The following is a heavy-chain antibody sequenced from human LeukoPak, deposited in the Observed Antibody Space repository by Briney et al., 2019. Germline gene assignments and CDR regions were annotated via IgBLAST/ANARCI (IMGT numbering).Heavy chain of an antibody. D-gene: IGHD3-22*01. V-gene: IGHV4-30-2*02. CDR2: IYHSGST. J-gene: IGHJ4*02. CDR3: ARVRDRSSYFYDFDY. Sequence: PSEALSLTCAVSGGSISSGGYSWSWIRQPPGKGLEWIGYIYHSGSTNYNPSLKSRVTISVDTSKNQFSLRLSSVTAADTAVYYCARVRDRSSYFYDFDYWGQGTLVTVSS. CDR1: GGSISSGGYS.